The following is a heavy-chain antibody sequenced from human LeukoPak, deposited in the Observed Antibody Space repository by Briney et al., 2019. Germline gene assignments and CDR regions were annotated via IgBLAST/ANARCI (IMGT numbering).Heavy chain of an antibody. D-gene: IGHD2-2*01. V-gene: IGHV3-64*01. CDR3: ARSSIVVVSILDY. CDR2: ISSNGGST. Sequence: GGSLRLSCAASGFPFSSYAMHWVRQAPGKGLEYVSAISSNGGSTAYANSVKGRFTISRDNSKNTLYLQMGSLRAEDMAVYYCARSSIVVVSILDYWGQGTLVTVSS. CDR1: GFPFSSYA. J-gene: IGHJ4*02.